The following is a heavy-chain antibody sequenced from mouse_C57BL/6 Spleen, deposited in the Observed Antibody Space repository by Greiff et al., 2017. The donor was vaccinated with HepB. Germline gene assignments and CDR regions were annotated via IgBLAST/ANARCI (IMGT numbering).Heavy chain of an antibody. J-gene: IGHJ2*01. CDR3: ARGGANFPFDY. CDR1: GYTFTSYW. V-gene: IGHV1-55*01. CDR2: IYPGSGST. Sequence: QVHVKQPGAELVKPGASVKMSCKASGYTFTSYWITWVKQRPGQGLEWIGDIYPGSGSTNYNEKFKSKATLTVDTSSSTAYMQLSSLTSEDSAVYYCARGGANFPFDYWGQGTTLTVSS. D-gene: IGHD4-1*02.